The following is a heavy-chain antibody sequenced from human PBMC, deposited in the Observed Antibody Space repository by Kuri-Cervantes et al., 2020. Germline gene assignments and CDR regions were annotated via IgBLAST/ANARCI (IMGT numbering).Heavy chain of an antibody. CDR1: GGSISNYY. V-gene: IGHV4-59*01. CDR2: IHYNGNN. D-gene: IGHD6-13*01. Sequence: SETLSLTCTVSGGSISNYYWSWIRQSPGKGLEWIAYIHYNGNNDYNPSLKGRVTMSIDTSKNQFSLKLSSVTAADTAVYYCARDAPQQLVGYYGMDVWGQGTTVTVSS. CDR3: ARDAPQQLVGYYGMDV. J-gene: IGHJ6*02.